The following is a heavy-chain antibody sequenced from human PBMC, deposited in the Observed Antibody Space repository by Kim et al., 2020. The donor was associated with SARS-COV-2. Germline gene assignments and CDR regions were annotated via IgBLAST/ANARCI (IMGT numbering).Heavy chain of an antibody. CDR2: ISSSSSTI. CDR3: ARHSGLRSYYYYGMDV. V-gene: IGHV3-48*02. J-gene: IGHJ6*02. Sequence: GGSLRLSCAASGFTFSSYSMNWVRQAPGKGLEWVSYISSSSSTIYYADSVKGPFTISRDNAKNSLYLQMNSLRDEDTAVYYCARHSGLRSYYYYGMDVWGQGTTVTVPS. CDR1: GFTFSSYS. D-gene: IGHD4-17*01.